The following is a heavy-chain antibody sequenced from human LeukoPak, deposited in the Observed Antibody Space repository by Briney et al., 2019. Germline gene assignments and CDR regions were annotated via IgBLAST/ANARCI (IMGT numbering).Heavy chain of an antibody. CDR3: AKSSSDIVVVPALPIDY. CDR1: GFTFSSYA. J-gene: IGHJ4*02. V-gene: IGHV3-23*01. CDR2: ISGSGGST. Sequence: PGGSLRLSCAASGFTFSSYAMSWVRQAPGKGLEWVSAISGSGGSTYYADSVKGRFTISRDNSKNTLYLQMNSLRAEDTAVYYCAKSSSDIVVVPALPIDYWGQGTLVTVSS. D-gene: IGHD2-2*01.